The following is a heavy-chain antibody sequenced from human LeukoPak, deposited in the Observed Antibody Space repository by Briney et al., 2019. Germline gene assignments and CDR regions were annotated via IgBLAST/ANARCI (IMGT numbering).Heavy chain of an antibody. CDR1: GFTFNDYS. CDR3: ATDGAGFDT. V-gene: IGHV3-11*01. J-gene: IGHJ5*02. CDR2: INIGGTNT. Sequence: GGSLRLSCAASGFTFNDYSMSWIRQAPGKGLEWLSYINIGGTNTHYTDSVKGRFTISRDNAKKSLYLEMNNLRAEDTAVYYCATDGAGFDTWGQGVLDSVSS.